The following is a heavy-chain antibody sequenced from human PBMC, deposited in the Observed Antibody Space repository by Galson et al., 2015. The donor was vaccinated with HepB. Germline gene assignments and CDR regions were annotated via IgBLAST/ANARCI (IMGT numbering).Heavy chain of an antibody. CDR1: GFTFSSYT. J-gene: IGHJ4*02. CDR2: ISTDSSTI. Sequence: SLRLSCAASGFTFSSYTMNWVRQAPGKGLEWLSYISTDSSTIYYADSVKGRFTISRDNPKNTLYLQMNSLRPEDSAMYYCAKDRYYGDYFDYWGQGALVTVSS. V-gene: IGHV3-48*01. D-gene: IGHD4-17*01. CDR3: AKDRYYGDYFDY.